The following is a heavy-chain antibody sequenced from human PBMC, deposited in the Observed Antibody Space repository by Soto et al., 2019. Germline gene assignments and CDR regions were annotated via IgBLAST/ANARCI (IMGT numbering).Heavy chain of an antibody. CDR2: ISGSGGST. V-gene: IGHV3-23*01. CDR3: AKDLPIVVKYSSGWARPYYFDY. J-gene: IGHJ4*02. CDR1: GFTFSSYA. Sequence: GGSLRLSCAASGFTFSSYAMSWVRQAPGKGLEWVSAISGSGGSTYYADSVKGRFTISRDNSKNTLYLQMNSLRAEDTAVYYCAKDLPIVVKYSSGWARPYYFDYWGQGTLVTVSS. D-gene: IGHD6-19*01.